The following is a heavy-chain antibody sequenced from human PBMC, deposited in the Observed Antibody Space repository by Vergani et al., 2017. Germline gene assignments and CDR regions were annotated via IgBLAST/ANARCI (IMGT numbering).Heavy chain of an antibody. J-gene: IGHJ4*02. Sequence: QITLKESGPTLVKPTQTLTLTCTFSGFSLSTSGVGVGWIRQPTGKALEWLALIYWNDDKRYSPSLKSRLTITKDTSKNQVVLTMTNMDRVDTATYYCAHSIWFGEGVDYWGQGTLVTVSS. CDR3: AHSIWFGEGVDY. CDR1: GFSLSTSGVG. V-gene: IGHV2-5*01. CDR2: IYWNDDK. D-gene: IGHD3-10*01.